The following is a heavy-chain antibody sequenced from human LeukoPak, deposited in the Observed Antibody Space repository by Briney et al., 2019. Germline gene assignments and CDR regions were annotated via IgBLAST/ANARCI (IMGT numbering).Heavy chain of an antibody. D-gene: IGHD2-2*01. J-gene: IGHJ4*02. CDR3: AKDNPIEQVPALGPGY. CDR1: GFTFSSYG. Sequence: PGGSLRLSCAASGFTFSSYGMHWVRQAPGKGLEWVAVISYDGSNKYYADSVKGRFTISRDNSKNTLYLQMNSLRAEDTAVYYCAKDNPIEQVPALGPGYWGQGTLVTVSS. V-gene: IGHV3-30*18. CDR2: ISYDGSNK.